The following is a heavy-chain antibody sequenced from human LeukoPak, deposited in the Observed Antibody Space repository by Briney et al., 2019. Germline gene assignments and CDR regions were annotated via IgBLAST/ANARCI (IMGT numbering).Heavy chain of an antibody. D-gene: IGHD4-17*01. CDR3: ARDTGPYGDYVHFDY. J-gene: IGHJ4*02. CDR2: IYYSGST. CDR1: GGSVSSGSYY. V-gene: IGHV4-61*01. Sequence: PSETLSLTCTVSGGSVSSGSYYWSWIRQPPGKGLEWIGYIYYSGSTNYNPSLKSRVTISVDTSKNQFSLKLSSVTAADTAVYYCARDTGPYGDYVHFDYWGQGTLVTVSS.